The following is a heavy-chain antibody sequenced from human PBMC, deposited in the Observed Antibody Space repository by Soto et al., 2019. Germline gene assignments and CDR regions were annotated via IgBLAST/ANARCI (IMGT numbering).Heavy chain of an antibody. V-gene: IGHV4-34*01. D-gene: IGHD4-17*01. CDR2: INDSGST. Sequence: SETLSLTCAVYGGAFSGYYWNWIRQPPGKGLEWLGEINDSGSTNYNPSLKSRVTISVDTSKNQFSLSLTSVTAADTAVYYCARCGDYVGGWYFDLWGRGTLVTVSS. CDR3: ARCGDYVGGWYFDL. CDR1: GGAFSGYY. J-gene: IGHJ2*01.